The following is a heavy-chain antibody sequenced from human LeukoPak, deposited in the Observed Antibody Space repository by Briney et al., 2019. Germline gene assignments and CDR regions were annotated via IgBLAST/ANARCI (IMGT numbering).Heavy chain of an antibody. V-gene: IGHV1-69*06. D-gene: IGHD2-15*01. J-gene: IGHJ4*02. CDR1: GGTFSSYA. CDR2: IIPIFGTA. Sequence: SVKVSCKASGGTFSSYAISWVRQAPGQGLEWMGGIIPIFGTANYAQKFQGRVTITADKSTSTAYMELSSLRSEDTAVYYCAVNLGVVVLVYSFHYWGQGTLVTVSS. CDR3: AVNLGVVVLVYSFHY.